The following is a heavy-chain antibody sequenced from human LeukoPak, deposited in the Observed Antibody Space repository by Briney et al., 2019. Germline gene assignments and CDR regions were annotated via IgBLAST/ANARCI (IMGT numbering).Heavy chain of an antibody. J-gene: IGHJ4*02. D-gene: IGHD4-23*01. V-gene: IGHV3-53*01. Sequence: GGSLRLSCAASGFTVSSNYMSWVRQAPGKGLEWVSVIYSGGSTYYADSVKGRFTISRDNSKNTLYLQMNSLRAEDTAVYYCARDLYGGNSFYFDYWGQGTLVTVSS. CDR2: IYSGGST. CDR1: GFTVSSNY. CDR3: ARDLYGGNSFYFDY.